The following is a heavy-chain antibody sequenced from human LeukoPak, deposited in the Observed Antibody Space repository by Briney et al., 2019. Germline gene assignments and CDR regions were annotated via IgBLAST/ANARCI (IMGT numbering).Heavy chain of an antibody. V-gene: IGHV5-51*01. CDR3: ASSTVTTDYYYYMDV. Sequence: KPGESLKISCKGSGYSFTSYWIGWVRPMPGKGLEWMGIIYPGDSDTRYSPSFQGQVTISADKSISTAYLQWSSLKASDTAMYYCASSTVTTDYYYYMDVWGKGTTVTVSS. CDR2: IYPGDSDT. CDR1: GYSFTSYW. J-gene: IGHJ6*03. D-gene: IGHD4-11*01.